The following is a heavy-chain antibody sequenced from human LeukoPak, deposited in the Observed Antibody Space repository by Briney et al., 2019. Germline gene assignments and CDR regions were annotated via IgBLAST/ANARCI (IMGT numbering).Heavy chain of an antibody. CDR1: GFTFSSYS. Sequence: PGGSLRLSCAASGFTFSSYSMNWVRQAPGKGLEWVSSISSSSSYIYYADSVKGRFTISRDNAKNTLYLQMNSLRAEDTAVYYCARASGNSHYYFYGMDVWGQGTTVTVSS. CDR2: ISSSSSYI. V-gene: IGHV3-21*01. J-gene: IGHJ6*02. CDR3: ARASGNSHYYFYGMDV. D-gene: IGHD4-23*01.